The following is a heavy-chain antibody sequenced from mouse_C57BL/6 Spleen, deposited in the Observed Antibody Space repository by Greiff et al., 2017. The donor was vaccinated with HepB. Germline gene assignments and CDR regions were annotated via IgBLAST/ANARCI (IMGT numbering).Heavy chain of an antibody. D-gene: IGHD2-4*01. Sequence: VQLQQPGAELVKPGASVKLSCKASGYTFTSYWMHWVKQRPGQGLEWIGMIHPNSGSTNYNEKFKSKATLTVDKSSSTAYMQLSSLTSEDSAVYYCAKFYYDYARDAMDYWGQGTSVTVSS. CDR3: AKFYYDYARDAMDY. V-gene: IGHV1-64*01. CDR2: IHPNSGST. J-gene: IGHJ4*01. CDR1: GYTFTSYW.